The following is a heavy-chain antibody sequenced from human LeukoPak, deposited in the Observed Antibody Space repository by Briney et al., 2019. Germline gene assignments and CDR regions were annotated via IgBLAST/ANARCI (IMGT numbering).Heavy chain of an antibody. V-gene: IGHV4-59*01. Sequence: SETLSLTCAVSAGSISSYYWSWIRQSPGKGLEWIGHIYYNGNTNYNPSLKSRVIISVDMSKNQFSLKLTSVTAADTAVYYCARFGWGSFDYWGQGTLVTVSS. CDR2: IYYNGNT. J-gene: IGHJ4*02. CDR1: AGSISSYY. CDR3: ARFGWGSFDY. D-gene: IGHD3-10*01.